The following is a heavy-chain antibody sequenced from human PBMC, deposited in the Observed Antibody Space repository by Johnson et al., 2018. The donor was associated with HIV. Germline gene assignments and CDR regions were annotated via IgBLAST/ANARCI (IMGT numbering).Heavy chain of an antibody. J-gene: IGHJ3*02. CDR1: GFTFDDYA. Sequence: VQLVESGGGLVQPGRSLRLSCAASGFTFDDYAMHWVRQAPGQGLEWVSGISWNSGSIGYADSVKGRFTISRDNSKNTLYVQMNRLRPEDTAAYFCAKGRSGGSGAFDIWGQGTVVTVSS. D-gene: IGHD3-10*01. V-gene: IGHV3-9*01. CDR3: AKGRSGGSGAFDI. CDR2: ISWNSGSI.